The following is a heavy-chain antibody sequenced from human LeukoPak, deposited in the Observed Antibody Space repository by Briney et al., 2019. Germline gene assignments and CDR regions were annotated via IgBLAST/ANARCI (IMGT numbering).Heavy chain of an antibody. CDR2: ISAYNGNT. J-gene: IGHJ4*02. V-gene: IGHV1-18*04. CDR3: ARGPLGAALDY. D-gene: IGHD1-26*01. Sequence: ASVKVSCKASGYTFTGYYMHWVRQAPGQGLEWMGWISAYNGNTNYAQKLQGRVTMTTDTSTSTAYMELRSLRSDDTAVYYCARGPLGAALDYWGQGTLVTVSS. CDR1: GYTFTGYY.